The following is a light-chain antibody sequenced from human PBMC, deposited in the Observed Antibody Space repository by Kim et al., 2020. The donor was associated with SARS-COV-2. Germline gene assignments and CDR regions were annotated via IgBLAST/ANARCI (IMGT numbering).Light chain of an antibody. V-gene: IGKV1-17*01. Sequence: SSVEDRVTFTCRASHVIRNDLAWYQQNPGRAPTLLIYGASSLQSGVPSRFSGSGSGTEFTLTISSVQPEDFATYFCLQHGTCPFTVGQGTRLEIK. J-gene: IGKJ5*01. CDR2: GAS. CDR3: LQHGTCPFT. CDR1: HVIRND.